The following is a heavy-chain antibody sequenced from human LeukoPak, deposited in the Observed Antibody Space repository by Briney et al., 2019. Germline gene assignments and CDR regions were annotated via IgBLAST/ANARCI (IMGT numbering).Heavy chain of an antibody. V-gene: IGHV3-23*01. Sequence: GGSLRLSCAASGFTFSSYAMSWVRQAPGKGLEWVSAISGSGGSTYYADSVKGRFTISRDNSKNTLYLQMNSLRAEDTAVYYCAKDHRVSDYGPYGFDYWGQGTLVTVSS. CDR1: GFTFSSYA. CDR3: AKDHRVSDYGPYGFDY. J-gene: IGHJ4*02. D-gene: IGHD4-17*01. CDR2: ISGSGGST.